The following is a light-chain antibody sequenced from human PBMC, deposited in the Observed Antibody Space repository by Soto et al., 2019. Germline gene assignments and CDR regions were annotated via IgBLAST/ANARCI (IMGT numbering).Light chain of an antibody. CDR1: QSISSW. CDR2: DAS. Sequence: DIQMTKSPSTLSASVRERVTITCRASQSISSWLAWYQQKPGKAPKVLIYDASSLESGVPSRFSGSGSGTEFTLTISSLQPDDFATYYCQQYNSYSYTFGQGTKVDIK. CDR3: QQYNSYSYT. J-gene: IGKJ2*01. V-gene: IGKV1-5*01.